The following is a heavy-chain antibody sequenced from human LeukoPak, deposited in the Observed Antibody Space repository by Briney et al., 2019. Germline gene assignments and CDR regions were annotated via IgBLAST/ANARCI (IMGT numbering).Heavy chain of an antibody. CDR2: ISNSGGSS. Sequence: GGSLRLSCAASGFTFSNYVMSWVRQAPGKGLEWVSTISNSGGSSYYGDSVRGRFTASRDNPKNTLYLQMNSLRVEDTAVYYCAKRDVVVAASDYWGQGTLVTVSS. J-gene: IGHJ4*02. V-gene: IGHV3-23*01. CDR1: GFTFSNYV. CDR3: AKRDVVVAASDY. D-gene: IGHD2-2*01.